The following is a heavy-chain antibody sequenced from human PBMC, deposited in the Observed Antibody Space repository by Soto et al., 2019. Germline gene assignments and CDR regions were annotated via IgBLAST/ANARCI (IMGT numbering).Heavy chain of an antibody. CDR1: GGSFSGYY. CDR2: INHIGTT. D-gene: IGHD2-15*01. V-gene: IGHV4-34*01. CDR3: ATLPPRIEVTVLPIPT. J-gene: IGHJ5*02. Sequence: SETLSLTCAVYGGSFSGYYWSWIRQPPGKGLEWIGEINHIGTTNYNPSLRGRVTISVDKSNNQFSLTLKYVTAADTAVNYCATLPPRIEVTVLPIPTWGQGTLVTVS.